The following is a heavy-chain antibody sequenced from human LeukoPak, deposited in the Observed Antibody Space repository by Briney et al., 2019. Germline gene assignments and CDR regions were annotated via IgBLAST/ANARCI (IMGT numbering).Heavy chain of an antibody. CDR2: ISGSGGST. V-gene: IGHV3-23*01. CDR3: ARLWPAATSSRFDF. J-gene: IGHJ4*02. CDR1: GFTFSSYA. Sequence: GGSLRLSCAASGFTFSSYAMSWVRQAPGKGLEWVSAISGSGGSTYYADSVKGRFTISRDNSKNTLYLQMKSLRAEDTAVYYCARLWPAATSSRFDFWGQGTLVTVSS. D-gene: IGHD3/OR15-3a*01.